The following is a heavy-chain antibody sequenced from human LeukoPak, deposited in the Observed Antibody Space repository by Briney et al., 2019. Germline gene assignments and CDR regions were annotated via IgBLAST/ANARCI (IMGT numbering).Heavy chain of an antibody. D-gene: IGHD1-26*01. J-gene: IGHJ4*02. CDR1: GGTFSSYA. V-gene: IGHV1-69*04. CDR3: ARGGECELPSY. CDR2: IIPILGIA. Sequence: AAVQVSCKASGGTFSSYAISWVRQAPGQGLEGMGRIIPILGIANYAQKFQGRVTITADKTTSTAYMELSSLRSEDTAVYYCARGGECELPSYWGQGTLVTVSS.